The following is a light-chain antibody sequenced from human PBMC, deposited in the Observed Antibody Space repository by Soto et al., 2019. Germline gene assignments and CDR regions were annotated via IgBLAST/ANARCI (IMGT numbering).Light chain of an antibody. V-gene: IGKV1-17*03. J-gene: IGKJ1*01. CDR3: QQYNSYSVT. CDR1: QDISNR. CDR2: DAS. Sequence: DIQMTQSPSALSAAVGDRVTITCRASQDISNRLGWFQQRPGKAPKXXIYDASSLESGIPSRFSGSGSGTEFTLTISSLQPDDFATYYCQQYNSYSVTFGQGTKVDIK.